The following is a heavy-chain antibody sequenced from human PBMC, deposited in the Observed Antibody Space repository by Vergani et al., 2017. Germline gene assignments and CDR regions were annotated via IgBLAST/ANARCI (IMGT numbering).Heavy chain of an antibody. J-gene: IGHJ4*02. CDR2: ISSSSSYI. Sequence: EVQLVESGGGLVKPGGSLRLSCAASGFTFSSYSMNWVRQAPGKGLEWVSSISSSSSYIYYADSVKGRFTISRDNANNSLYLQMNSLRAEDTAVYYCARDRGWGSSGLDYWGQGTLVTVSS. CDR3: ARDRGWGSSGLDY. D-gene: IGHD6-6*01. V-gene: IGHV3-21*01. CDR1: GFTFSSYS.